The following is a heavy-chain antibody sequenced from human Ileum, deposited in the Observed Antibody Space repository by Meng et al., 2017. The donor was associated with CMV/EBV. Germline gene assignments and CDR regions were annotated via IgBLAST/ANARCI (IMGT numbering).Heavy chain of an antibody. V-gene: IGHV4-61*01. CDR3: ARGDYGYVDY. D-gene: IGHD4-17*01. CDR2: IYYSGST. J-gene: IGHJ4*02. Sequence: SETLSLTCTVSGGSVSSGSYYWSWIRQPPGKGGEWFGYIYYSGSTNYNPSLKSRVTISVDTSKNQFSLKLSSVTAADTAVYYSARGDYGYVDYWGQGTLVTVSS. CDR1: GGSVSSGSYY.